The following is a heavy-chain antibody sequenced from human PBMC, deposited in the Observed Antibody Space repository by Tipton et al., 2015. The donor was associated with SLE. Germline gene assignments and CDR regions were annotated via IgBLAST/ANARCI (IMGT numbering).Heavy chain of an antibody. CDR3: ARDSPGDFDWFDAFDI. J-gene: IGHJ3*02. D-gene: IGHD3-9*01. CDR2: IIPRAGRT. CDR1: GYTFTSYY. Sequence: QVQLVQSGAEVKRPGASVRVSCKASGYTFTSYYMHWVRQAPGQGLEWVGIIIPRAGRTSYAPKFQGRVTMTSDTSTSTFYMELSSLRSGDTAVYYCARDSPGDFDWFDAFDIWGQGTMVTVSS. V-gene: IGHV1-46*01.